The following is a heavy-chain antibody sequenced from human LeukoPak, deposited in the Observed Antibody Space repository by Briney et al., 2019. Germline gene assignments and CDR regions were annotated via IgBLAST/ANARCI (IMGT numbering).Heavy chain of an antibody. D-gene: IGHD3-22*01. CDR1: GGTFSSYA. J-gene: IGHJ4*02. Sequence: ASVKVSCKASGGTFSSYAISWVRQAPGQGLEWMGIINPSGGSTNYAQKFQGRVTMTRDMSTSTVDMELSSLRSEDTAVYYCARVGDRSGYFSVYGDYWGQGTLVTVSS. V-gene: IGHV1-46*01. CDR3: ARVGDRSGYFSVYGDY. CDR2: INPSGGST.